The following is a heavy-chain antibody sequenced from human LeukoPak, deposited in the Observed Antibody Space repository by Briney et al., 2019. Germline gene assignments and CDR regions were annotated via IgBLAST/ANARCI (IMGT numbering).Heavy chain of an antibody. CDR1: GFTFRDYA. V-gene: IGHV3-23*01. CDR2: ISAAGGTT. D-gene: IGHD1-1*01. CDR3: ARGVQLWYFDY. Sequence: GGSLRLSCAASGFTFRDYAINWVRQAPGMWLEWVSSISAAGGTTYYAASVKGRFAISRVNSKNVVYLQMNSLRPDDTAVYYCARGVQLWYFDYWGHGALVTVSS. J-gene: IGHJ4*01.